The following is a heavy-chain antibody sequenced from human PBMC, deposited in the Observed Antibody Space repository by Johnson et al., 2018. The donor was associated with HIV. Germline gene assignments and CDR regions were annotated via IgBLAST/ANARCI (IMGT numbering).Heavy chain of an antibody. Sequence: VQVVESGGGVVHPGGSLRLSCAASGFTVSSNYMSWVRQAPGKGLEWVSVIYSGGSTYYADSVKGRFTISRDNSKNTLYLQMNSLRAEDTAVYYCAKDGYYDFWSGYHGADAFDIWGQGTMVTVSS. J-gene: IGHJ3*02. CDR2: IYSGGST. V-gene: IGHV3-66*01. CDR3: AKDGYYDFWSGYHGADAFDI. D-gene: IGHD3-3*01. CDR1: GFTVSSNY.